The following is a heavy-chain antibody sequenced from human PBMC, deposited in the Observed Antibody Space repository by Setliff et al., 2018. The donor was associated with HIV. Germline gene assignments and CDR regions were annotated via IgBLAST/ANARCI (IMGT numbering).Heavy chain of an antibody. CDR1: GGSFSGYY. V-gene: IGHV4-34*01. CDR2: IIHSGGT. Sequence: SETLSLTCAVYGGSFSGYYWTWIRQPPGRGLEWIGEIIHSGGTNYNRSLKSRVTISVDTSKNQFSLNLSSVTAADTAVCYYARGGLGVVGAIDYWSQGTLVTVSS. CDR3: ARGGLGVVGAIDY. D-gene: IGHD2-15*01. J-gene: IGHJ4*02.